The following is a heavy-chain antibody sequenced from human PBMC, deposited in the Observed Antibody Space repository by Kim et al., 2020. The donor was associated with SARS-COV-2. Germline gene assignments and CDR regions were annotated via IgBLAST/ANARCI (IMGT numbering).Heavy chain of an antibody. D-gene: IGHD3-22*01. CDR1: GGSISSYY. CDR3: ARDPFYYDSSGYSSVNP. J-gene: IGHJ5*02. CDR2: IYYSGSP. V-gene: IGHV4-59*01. Sequence: SETLSLTCTVSGGSISSYYWSWIRQPPGKGLEWIGYIYYSGSPNYNPSLKSRVTISVDTSKNQFSLKLSPVTAADTAVYSCARDPFYYDSSGYSSVNPWGPGTLVTVS.